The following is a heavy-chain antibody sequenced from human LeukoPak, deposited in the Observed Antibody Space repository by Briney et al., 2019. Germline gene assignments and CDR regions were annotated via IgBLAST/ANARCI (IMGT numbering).Heavy chain of an antibody. D-gene: IGHD4-23*01. CDR1: GFTFSSYS. V-gene: IGHV3-48*01. Sequence: GGSLRLSCAASGFTFSSYSMNWVRQAPGKGLEWVSYTSSSSSPIYYADSVKGRFTISRDNAKNSLYLQMNSLRAEDTAVYYCARKLLRADYYYIDVWGTGTTVTVSS. CDR2: TSSSSSPI. CDR3: ARKLLRADYYYIDV. J-gene: IGHJ6*03.